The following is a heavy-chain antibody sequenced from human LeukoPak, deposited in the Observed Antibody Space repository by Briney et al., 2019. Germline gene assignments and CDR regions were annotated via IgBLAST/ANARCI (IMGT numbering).Heavy chain of an antibody. V-gene: IGHV3-21*01. J-gene: IGHJ4*02. D-gene: IGHD3-9*01. Sequence: GGSLRLSCAASGFTFSSYSMNWVRQAPGKGLEWVSSISSSSSYIYYADSVKGRFTISRDNAKNSLYLQMNSLRAEDTAVYYCARDSIAGYSLSWWGQGTLVTVSS. CDR3: ARDSIAGYSLSW. CDR2: ISSSSSYI. CDR1: GFTFSSYS.